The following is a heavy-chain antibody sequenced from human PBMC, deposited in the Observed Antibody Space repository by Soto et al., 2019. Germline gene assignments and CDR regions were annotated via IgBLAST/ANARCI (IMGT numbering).Heavy chain of an antibody. CDR1: GFTFSSYA. CDR3: AKDRYCSGGSCSDAFDI. J-gene: IGHJ3*02. V-gene: IGHV3-23*01. CDR2: ISGSGGST. Sequence: PGGSLRLSCAASGFTFSSYAMSWVRQAPGKGLEWVSAISGSGGSTYYADSVKGRFTISRDNSKNTLYLQMNSLRAEDTAVYYCAKDRYCSGGSCSDAFDIWGQGTMVTVSS. D-gene: IGHD2-15*01.